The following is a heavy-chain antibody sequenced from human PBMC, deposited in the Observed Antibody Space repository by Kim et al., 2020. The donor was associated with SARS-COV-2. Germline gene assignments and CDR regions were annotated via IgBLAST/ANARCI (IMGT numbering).Heavy chain of an antibody. V-gene: IGHV3-49*03. CDR1: GFTFGDYA. CDR2: IRSKAYGGTT. D-gene: IGHD5-12*01. Sequence: GGSLRLSCTASGFTFGDYAMSWFRQAPGKGLEWVGFIRSKAYGGTTEYAASVKGRFTISRDDSKSIAYLQMNSLKTEDTAVYYCTRDRGDSGYDSWFDPWGQGTLVTVSS. J-gene: IGHJ5*02. CDR3: TRDRGDSGYDSWFDP.